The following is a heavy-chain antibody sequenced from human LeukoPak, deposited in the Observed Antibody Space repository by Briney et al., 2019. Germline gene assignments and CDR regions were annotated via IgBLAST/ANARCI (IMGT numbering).Heavy chain of an antibody. CDR1: GFTFSSYA. D-gene: IGHD3-22*01. CDR2: ISGSGGST. Sequence: AGGSLRLSCAASGFTFSSYAMSWVRQAPGEGLEWVSAISGSGGSTYYADSVKGRFTISRDNSKNTLYLQMNSLRAEDTAVYYCAKGRYYYDSSGYYQFDYWGQGTLVTVSS. CDR3: AKGRYYYDSSGYYQFDY. V-gene: IGHV3-23*01. J-gene: IGHJ4*02.